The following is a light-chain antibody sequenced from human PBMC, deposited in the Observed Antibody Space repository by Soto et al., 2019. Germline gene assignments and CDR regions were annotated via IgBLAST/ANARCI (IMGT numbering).Light chain of an antibody. CDR1: QNLSRN. CDR2: AAS. CDR3: QQYDNLLHT. V-gene: IGKV3-15*01. J-gene: IGKJ2*01. Sequence: EMVMTQSPATLSVSPGERATLSCRASQNLSRNLAWYQQQHGQAPRLLIYAASTRATGIPARFSGSGSGTDFTLTISCMQSKVFVVYYYQQYDNLLHTFGQGTKLEIK.